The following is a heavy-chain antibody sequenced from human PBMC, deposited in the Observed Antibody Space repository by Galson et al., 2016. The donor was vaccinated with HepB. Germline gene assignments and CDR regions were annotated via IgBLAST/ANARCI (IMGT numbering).Heavy chain of an antibody. CDR1: GFTVSSYY. V-gene: IGHV3-66*02. D-gene: IGHD4-17*01. CDR2: IYSGGST. Sequence: SLRLSCAASGFTVSSYYMNWVRQAPGKGLGWVSVIYSGGSTYYSDSVRGRFTISRDNSKNTLYLQMNSLIPEDTAIYYCARDPAWLTVTMRNAFDIWGQGTMVTVSS. CDR3: ARDPAWLTVTMRNAFDI. J-gene: IGHJ3*02.